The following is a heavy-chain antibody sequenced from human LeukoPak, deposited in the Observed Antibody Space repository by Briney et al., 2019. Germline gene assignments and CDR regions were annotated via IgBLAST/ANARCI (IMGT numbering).Heavy chain of an antibody. CDR2: IESDGTST. CDR1: GFTFTTSC. D-gene: IGHD6-13*01. Sequence: PGGSLRLFCAASGFTFTTSCMHWFRQASGKGLVCVSRIESDGTSTTYADSVKGRFTISRDNAKNKLYLQMNSLRAEDTAVYYCARDQYSSTWYRGAFDVWGQGTMVSVSS. CDR3: ARDQYSSTWYRGAFDV. J-gene: IGHJ3*01. V-gene: IGHV3-74*01.